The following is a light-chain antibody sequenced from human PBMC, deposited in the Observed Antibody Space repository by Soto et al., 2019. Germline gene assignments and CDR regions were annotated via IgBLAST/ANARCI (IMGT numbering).Light chain of an antibody. CDR1: NIGSEN. J-gene: IGLJ2*01. V-gene: IGLV3-9*01. Sequence: SYELTQPLSVSVALGQTATITCGGDNIGSENVHWYQQKPGQAPVLVIYTDRNRPSGIPERFAGSNSGNTATLTISRAQAGDEADYYCQVWDSSTAVFGGGTKVTVL. CDR3: QVWDSSTAV. CDR2: TDR.